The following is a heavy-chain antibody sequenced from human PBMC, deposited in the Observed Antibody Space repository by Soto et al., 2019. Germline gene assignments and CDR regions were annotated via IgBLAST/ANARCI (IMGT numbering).Heavy chain of an antibody. CDR1: GFTFGDYA. CDR2: IRSKAYGGTT. D-gene: IGHD3-3*01. Sequence: EVQLVESGGGLVKPGRSLRLSCTASGFTFGDYAMSWFRQAPGKGLEWVGFIRSKAYGGTTEYAASVKGRFTISRDDSKSIAYLQMNSLKTEDTAVYYCTRDSVPDYDFWSGSFWGYWGQGTLVTVSS. CDR3: TRDSVPDYDFWSGSFWGY. V-gene: IGHV3-49*05. J-gene: IGHJ4*02.